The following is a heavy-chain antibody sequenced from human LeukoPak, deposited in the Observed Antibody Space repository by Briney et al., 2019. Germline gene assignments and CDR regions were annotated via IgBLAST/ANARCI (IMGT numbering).Heavy chain of an antibody. CDR2: MNPNSGNT. CDR1: GYTFTSYD. CDR3: ARDQPITIFGVVRGLDY. Sequence: ASVKVSCKASGYTFTSYDINWVRQAAGQGLEWMGWMNPNSGNTGYAQKLQGRVTMTTDTSTSTAYMELRSLRSDDTAVYYCARDQPITIFGVVRGLDYWGQGTLVTVSS. V-gene: IGHV1-8*02. D-gene: IGHD3-3*01. J-gene: IGHJ4*02.